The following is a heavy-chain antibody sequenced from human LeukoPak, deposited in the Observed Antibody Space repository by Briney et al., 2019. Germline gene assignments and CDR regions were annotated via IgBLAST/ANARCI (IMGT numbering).Heavy chain of an antibody. J-gene: IGHJ6*03. CDR3: ARDAPHPSAAPFYMDV. CDR1: GSTLSSYA. V-gene: IGHV1-69*05. D-gene: IGHD6-13*01. Sequence: ASVKVSCKASGSTLSSYAISWVRQAPGQGLEWMGGIIPIFGTANYAQKFQGRVTITTDESTSTAYMELSSLRSEDTAVYYCARDAPHPSAAPFYMDVWGKGTTVTVSS. CDR2: IIPIFGTA.